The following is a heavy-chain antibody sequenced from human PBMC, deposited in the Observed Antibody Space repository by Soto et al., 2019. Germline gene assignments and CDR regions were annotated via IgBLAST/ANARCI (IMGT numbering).Heavy chain of an antibody. CDR1: GFTFSSYA. D-gene: IGHD2-21*01. CDR3: AKSGHVVSYFDY. Sequence: GGSLRLSCAASGFTFSSYAMSWVRQAPGKGLEWVSAISGSGGSTYYADSVKDRFTISRDNSKNTLYLQMNSLRAEDTAVYYCAKSGHVVSYFDYWGQGTLVTVSS. V-gene: IGHV3-23*01. J-gene: IGHJ4*02. CDR2: ISGSGGST.